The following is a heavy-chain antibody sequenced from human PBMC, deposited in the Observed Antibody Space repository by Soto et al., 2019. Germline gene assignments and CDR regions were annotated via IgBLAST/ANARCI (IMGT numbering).Heavy chain of an antibody. D-gene: IGHD3-10*01. CDR3: ARGGLNYGSGSYYTYNWFDP. CDR2: INHSGST. V-gene: IGHV4-34*01. CDR1: GGSFSGYY. J-gene: IGHJ5*02. Sequence: SETLSLTCAVYGGSFSGYYWTWIRQPPGTGLEWIGEINHSGSTNYNPSLKSRVTISVDTSKNQFSLKLSSVTAADTAVYYCARGGLNYGSGSYYTYNWFDPWGQGTLVTVS.